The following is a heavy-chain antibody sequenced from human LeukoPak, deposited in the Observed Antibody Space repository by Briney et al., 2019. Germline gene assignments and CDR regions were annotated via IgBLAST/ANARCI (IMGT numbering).Heavy chain of an antibody. J-gene: IGHJ4*02. V-gene: IGHV1-2*02. CDR3: VRDMDRGQWLIRPYN. CDR1: GYTFTGYY. CDR2: IDPKSGGT. Sequence: GASVKVSCKASGYTFTGYYMHWVRQAPGQGLEWMGWIDPKSGGTKYAQKFQGRVTMTRDMSISTAYMDLRRLKSDDTAVYYCVRDMDRGQWLIRPYNWGQGTLVTVSS. D-gene: IGHD6-19*01.